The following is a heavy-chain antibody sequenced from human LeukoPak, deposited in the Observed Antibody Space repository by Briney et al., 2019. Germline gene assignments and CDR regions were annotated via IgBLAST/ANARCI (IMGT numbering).Heavy chain of an antibody. CDR3: ARDRHSGSHYWDAFDI. CDR2: ISAYNGNT. CDR1: GYTFTSYG. Sequence: ASVKVSCKASGYTFTSYGISWVRQAPGQGLEWMGWISAYNGNTNYAQKLQGRVTMTTDTSTSTAYMELRSLRSDDTAVYYCARDRHSGSHYWDAFDIWGQGTMVTVSS. J-gene: IGHJ3*02. V-gene: IGHV1-18*01. D-gene: IGHD1-26*01.